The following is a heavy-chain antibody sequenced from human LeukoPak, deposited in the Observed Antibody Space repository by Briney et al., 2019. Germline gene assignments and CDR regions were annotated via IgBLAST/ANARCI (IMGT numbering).Heavy chain of an antibody. Sequence: GGSLRLXCAASGLAFSSYGMHWDRQAPGKGLEWVAFIRYDETKKYYADSVKGRFTISRDNSKNTLYLQMNSLRAEDTAVFYCAKGDSSSWSAFEIWGQGTMVTVSS. V-gene: IGHV3-30*02. CDR1: GLAFSSYG. J-gene: IGHJ3*02. CDR3: AKGDSSSWSAFEI. CDR2: IRYDETKK. D-gene: IGHD6-13*01.